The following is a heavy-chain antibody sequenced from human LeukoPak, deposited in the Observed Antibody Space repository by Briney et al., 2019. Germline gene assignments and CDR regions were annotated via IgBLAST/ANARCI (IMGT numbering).Heavy chain of an antibody. CDR3: ARGNTYSSSWYRTFDY. Sequence: SETLSLTCAVYGGSFSGYYWSWIRPPPGKGLEWIGEINHSGSTNYNPSLKSRVTISVDTSKNQFSLKLSSVTAADTAVYYCARGNTYSSSWYRTFDYWGQGTLVTVSS. J-gene: IGHJ4*02. D-gene: IGHD6-13*01. CDR1: GGSFSGYY. CDR2: INHSGST. V-gene: IGHV4-34*01.